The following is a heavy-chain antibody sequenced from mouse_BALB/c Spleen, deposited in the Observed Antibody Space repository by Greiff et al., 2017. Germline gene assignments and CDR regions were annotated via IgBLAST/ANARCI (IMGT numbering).Heavy chain of an antibody. V-gene: IGHV5-9-1*01. CDR2: ISSGGSYT. J-gene: IGHJ3*01. Sequence: DVMLVESGGGLVKPGGSLKLSCAASGFTFSSYAMSWVRQTPEKRLEWVATISSGGSYTYYPDSVKGRFTISRDNAKNTLYLQMSSLRSEDTAMYYCVAPAWFAYWGQGTLVTVSA. CDR3: VAPAWFAY. CDR1: GFTFSSYA.